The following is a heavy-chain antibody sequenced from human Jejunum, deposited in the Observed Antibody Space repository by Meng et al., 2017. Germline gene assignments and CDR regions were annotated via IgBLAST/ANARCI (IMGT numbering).Heavy chain of an antibody. CDR2: IYYSGST. V-gene: IGHV4-39*07. D-gene: IGHD5-18*01. J-gene: IGHJ5*02. CDR3: ARQGYTYGYGPQWFDP. CDR1: GGSISSSSYY. Sequence: HRRLQESGPGLLKPSETLSLTCTVSGGSISSSSYYWGWIRQPPGKGLEWIGTIYYSGSTYYNPSLKSRVTISVDTSKNQFSVKLSSVTAADTAVYYCARQGYTYGYGPQWFDPWGQGTLVTVSS.